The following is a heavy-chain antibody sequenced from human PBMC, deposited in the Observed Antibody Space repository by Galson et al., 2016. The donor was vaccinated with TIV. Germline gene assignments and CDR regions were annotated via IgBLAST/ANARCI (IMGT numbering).Heavy chain of an antibody. D-gene: IGHD2-2*02. J-gene: IGHJ6*02. CDR1: GYSISSGYY. CDR2: IYHTGST. Sequence: ETLSLTCTVSGYSISSGYYWGWIRQPPGKGLEWIGNIYHTGSTYSNPSLRSRLTMSVDTSKNQFSLILNSVTAADTAVYYCARDCTSTTCHIYYYGMDVWGQGTTVTVPS. CDR3: ARDCTSTTCHIYYYGMDV. V-gene: IGHV4-38-2*02.